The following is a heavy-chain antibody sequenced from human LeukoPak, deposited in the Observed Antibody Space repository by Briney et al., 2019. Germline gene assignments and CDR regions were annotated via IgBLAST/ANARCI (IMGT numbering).Heavy chain of an antibody. CDR3: ATGTNTSSWTGAFDT. V-gene: IGHV1-69*04. D-gene: IGHD6-13*01. CDR1: GGTFSSYV. Sequence: SVKASCTASGGTFSSYVINWVRQAPGQGLEWMGRIITIVGISNYAQQFQGRITINADKFTSTAYMELSSLRSEDTAVYHCATGTNTSSWTGAFDTWGQGTMVTVSS. CDR2: IITIVGIS. J-gene: IGHJ3*02.